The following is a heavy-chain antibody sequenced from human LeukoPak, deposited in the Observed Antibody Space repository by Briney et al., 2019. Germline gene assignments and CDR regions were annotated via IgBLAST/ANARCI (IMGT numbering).Heavy chain of an antibody. CDR3: ARDHLPYYYYYMDV. Sequence: GGSLRLSCAASGFTFSSYWMSWVRQAPGKGLEWVANIKQDGSEKYYVDSVKGRFTISRDNAKNSPYLQMNSLRAEDTAVYYCARDHLPYYYYYMDVWGKGTTVTVSS. V-gene: IGHV3-7*01. CDR1: GFTFSSYW. J-gene: IGHJ6*03. CDR2: IKQDGSEK.